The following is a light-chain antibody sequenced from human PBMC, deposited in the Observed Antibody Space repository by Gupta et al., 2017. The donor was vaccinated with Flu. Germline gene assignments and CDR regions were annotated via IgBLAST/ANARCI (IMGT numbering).Light chain of an antibody. V-gene: IGKV3-11*01. Sequence: RATLSCRASQSVSSYSAWYLQKPGQAPRLLIYDASNRATGIPARFSGSGSGTDFTLTISSLEPEDFAVYYCQQRSNWPPGLTFGGGTKVEIK. J-gene: IGKJ4*01. CDR3: QQRSNWPPGLT. CDR2: DAS. CDR1: QSVSSY.